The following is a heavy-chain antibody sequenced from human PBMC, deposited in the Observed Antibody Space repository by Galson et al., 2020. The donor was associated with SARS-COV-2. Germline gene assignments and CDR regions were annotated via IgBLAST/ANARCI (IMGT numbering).Heavy chain of an antibody. CDR3: ARLGAGRYFDWLPYNWFDP. D-gene: IGHD3-9*01. Sequence: GESMKISRKGSGYSFTSYWIGWVRQMPGKGLEWMGIIYPGDSDTRYSPSFQGQVTISADKSISTAYLQWSSLKASDTAMYYCARLGAGRYFDWLPYNWFDPWGQGTLVTVSS. CDR2: IYPGDSDT. CDR1: GYSFTSYW. V-gene: IGHV5-51*01. J-gene: IGHJ5*02.